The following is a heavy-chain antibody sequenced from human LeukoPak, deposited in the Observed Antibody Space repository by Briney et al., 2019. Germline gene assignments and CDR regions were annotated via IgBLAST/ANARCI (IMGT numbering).Heavy chain of an antibody. CDR1: GFTFSSYG. J-gene: IGHJ4*02. CDR2: ISGSGGST. V-gene: IGHV3-23*01. Sequence: PGGSLRLSCAASGFTFSSYGMSWVRQAPGKGLEWVSAISGSGGSTYYADSVKGRFTISRDNSKNTLCLQMNSLRAEDTAVYYCAKDRHDYGDYVFDYWGQGTLVTVSS. D-gene: IGHD4-17*01. CDR3: AKDRHDYGDYVFDY.